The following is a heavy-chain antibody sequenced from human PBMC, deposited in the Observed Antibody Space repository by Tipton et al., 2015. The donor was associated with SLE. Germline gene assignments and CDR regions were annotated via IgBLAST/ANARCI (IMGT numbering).Heavy chain of an antibody. J-gene: IGHJ3*02. CDR1: GVSISSGSYY. D-gene: IGHD2-8*02. CDR3: ARDRDIVLEPVPIPPAFDI. Sequence: TLSLTCTVSGVSISSGSYYWNWIRQSAGKGLEWIASISYSGATYYNPSLKSRVIISLDTSRNHFSLKLTSVTAADTAVYFCARDRDIVLEPVPIPPAFDIWGQGTTVTVSS. CDR2: ISYSGAT. V-gene: IGHV4-39*07.